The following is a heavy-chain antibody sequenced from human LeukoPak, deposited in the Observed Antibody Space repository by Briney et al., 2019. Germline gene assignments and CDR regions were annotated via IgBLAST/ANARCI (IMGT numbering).Heavy chain of an antibody. CDR1: GGTHSSYA. V-gene: IGHV1-69*01. CDR2: IIPIFGTA. Sequence: AAVKVSCQASGGTHSSYAISWVRQAPGQGLEWMGGIIPIFGTANYAQKFQGRVTITADESTSTAYMELSSLRSEDTAVYYCARDREDTAGENYFDYWGQGTLVTVSS. J-gene: IGHJ4*02. D-gene: IGHD5-18*01. CDR3: ARDREDTAGENYFDY.